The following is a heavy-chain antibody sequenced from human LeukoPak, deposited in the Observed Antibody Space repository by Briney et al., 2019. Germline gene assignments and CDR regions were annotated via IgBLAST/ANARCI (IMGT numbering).Heavy chain of an antibody. CDR1: GFTFTSYA. J-gene: IGHJ4*02. V-gene: IGHV3-23*01. Sequence: GGSLRLSCAASGFTFTSYAMSWVRQAPGKGLEWISTITASGVTTYHADSVKGRFTIFRDNSKNTLFVQMNSLRAEDTAAYYCAKAPYDTSGLSSPNYFDYWGQGTLVTVSS. CDR2: ITASGVTT. CDR3: AKAPYDTSGLSSPNYFDY. D-gene: IGHD3-22*01.